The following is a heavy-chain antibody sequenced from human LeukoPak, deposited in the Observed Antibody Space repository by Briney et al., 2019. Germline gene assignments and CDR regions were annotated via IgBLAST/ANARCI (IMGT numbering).Heavy chain of an antibody. CDR3: ARFIRDTYYYYMDV. CDR2: ISSSGSTI. D-gene: IGHD3-10*01. Sequence: GGSLRLSCAASEFTFSSYNMNWVRQAPGKGLEWVSYISSSGSTIYYADSVKGRFTISRDNAKNSLYLQMNSLRAEDTAVYYCARFIRDTYYYYMDVWGKGTTVTISS. J-gene: IGHJ6*03. CDR1: EFTFSSYN. V-gene: IGHV3-48*04.